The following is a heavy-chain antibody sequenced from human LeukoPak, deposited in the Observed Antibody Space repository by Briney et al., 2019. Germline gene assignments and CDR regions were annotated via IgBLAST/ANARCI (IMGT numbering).Heavy chain of an antibody. CDR1: GFTFDDYA. CDR2: ISWNSGSI. D-gene: IGHD6-19*01. J-gene: IGHJ6*02. V-gene: IGHV3-9*01. Sequence: GGSLRLSCAASGFTFDDYAMHWVRQAPGKGLEWVSGISWNSGSIGYADSVKGRFTISRDNAKNSLYLQMNSLRAEDTALYYCAEGMYSSGWYDYYYYGMDVWGQGTTVTVSS. CDR3: AEGMYSSGWYDYYYYGMDV.